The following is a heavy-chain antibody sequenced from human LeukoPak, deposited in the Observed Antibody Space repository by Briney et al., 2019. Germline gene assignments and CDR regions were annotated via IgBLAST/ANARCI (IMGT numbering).Heavy chain of an antibody. Sequence: SQTLSLTCTVSGGSISSGSYYWSWIRQPAGKGLEWIGRIYTSGSTTYTASVRCPVTISVATTKNQFSLKLSSVTAAATAVYYCARDREAYQPIIWGQGTLVTVSS. CDR1: GGSISSGSYY. D-gene: IGHD2-2*01. J-gene: IGHJ4*02. V-gene: IGHV4-61*02. CDR3: ARDREAYQPII. CDR2: IYTSGST.